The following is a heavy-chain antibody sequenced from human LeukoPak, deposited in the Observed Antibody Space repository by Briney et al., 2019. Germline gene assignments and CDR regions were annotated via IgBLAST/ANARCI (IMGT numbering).Heavy chain of an antibody. CDR2: IGSDGSNT. J-gene: IGHJ4*02. CDR3: AKSAVADY. CDR1: GFTFSTFW. V-gene: IGHV3-74*01. D-gene: IGHD6-19*01. Sequence: QSGGSLRLSCATSGFTFSTFWMHWVRQAPGKGLVWVSRIGSDGSNTNYADSVKGRFTISRDNAKNMVYLQMNSLRAEDTAVYYCAKSAVADYWGQGTLVTVSS.